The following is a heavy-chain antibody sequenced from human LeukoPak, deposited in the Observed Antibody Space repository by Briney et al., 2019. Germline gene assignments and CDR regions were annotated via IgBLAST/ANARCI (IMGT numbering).Heavy chain of an antibody. V-gene: IGHV3-74*01. CDR1: GFTFSSYW. CDR2: INSDGSST. Sequence: GGSLRLSCAASGFTFSSYWMHWVRQAPGKGLVWVSRINSDGSSTSYADSVKGRFTISRDNFRNTLYLQMNTLRVEDSAVYYCARDRAPPTSWYFDLWGRGTLVTVSS. D-gene: IGHD3-10*01. J-gene: IGHJ2*01. CDR3: ARDRAPPTSWYFDL.